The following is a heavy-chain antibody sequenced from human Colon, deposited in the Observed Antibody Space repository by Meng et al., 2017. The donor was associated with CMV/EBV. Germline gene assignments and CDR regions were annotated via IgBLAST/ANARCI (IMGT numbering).Heavy chain of an antibody. J-gene: IGHJ5*01. D-gene: IGHD5-24*01. CDR2: TYGDGNNK. CDR3: ARDRSDVYRYLDS. V-gene: IGHV3-30*02. Sequence: GESLKISCAASGFTFNKYGMHWVRQAPGKGLEWLSFTYGDGNNKKYADSVKGRFTISRDNSKNTLFLQMNSLRAEDTAVYYCARDRSDVYRYLDSWGQGTLVTVSS. CDR1: GFTFNKYG.